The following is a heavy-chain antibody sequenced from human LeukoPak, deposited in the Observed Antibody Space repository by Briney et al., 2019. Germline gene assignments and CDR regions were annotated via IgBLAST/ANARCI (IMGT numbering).Heavy chain of an antibody. J-gene: IGHJ6*02. CDR1: GFTFTGYY. CDR2: FDPADGET. Sequence: ASVKVPCKASGFTFTGYYMHWVRQAPGQGLEWMGGFDPADGETMYAQKFQGRITMTEDTSTDTAYMELSSLKSEDTAVYYCATGGVYSSSSYGMDVWGQGTTVTVSS. V-gene: IGHV1-24*01. D-gene: IGHD6-13*01. CDR3: ATGGVYSSSSYGMDV.